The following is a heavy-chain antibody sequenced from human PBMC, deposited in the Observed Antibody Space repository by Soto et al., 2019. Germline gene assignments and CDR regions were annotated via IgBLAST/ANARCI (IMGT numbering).Heavy chain of an antibody. J-gene: IGHJ3*01. V-gene: IGHV1-69*02. CDR1: GGTFSTYT. Sequence: QVHLEQSGAEVKKPGSSVKVSCKAAGGTFSTYTLIWLRQAPGQALEWMGRIIPMLTVTNSAQKFQGRVTLTADKSTSTAFMELTSLTSDDTAVYYCSIGSWSAETFDVWGQGTMVTVSS. CDR3: SIGSWSAETFDV. CDR2: IIPMLTVT. D-gene: IGHD2-2*01.